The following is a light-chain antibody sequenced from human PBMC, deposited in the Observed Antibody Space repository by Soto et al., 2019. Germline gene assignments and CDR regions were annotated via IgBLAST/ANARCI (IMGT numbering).Light chain of an antibody. Sequence: QSALTQPPSASGSPGRSVTISCTGTSSDVGGYDYVSWFQQHPGKAPKLIIYEVTKRPSGVPDRFSASKSGNTASLTVSGLQAEDEADYYCSSFAGSYGLFGGGTKLTVL. J-gene: IGLJ2*01. V-gene: IGLV2-8*01. CDR1: SSDVGGYDY. CDR3: SSFAGSYGL. CDR2: EVT.